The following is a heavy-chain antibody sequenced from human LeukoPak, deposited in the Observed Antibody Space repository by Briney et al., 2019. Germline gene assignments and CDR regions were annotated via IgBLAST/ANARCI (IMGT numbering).Heavy chain of an antibody. CDR1: GFTFGSYS. Sequence: PGGSLRLSCAASGFTFGSYSMNWVRQAPGKGLEWVSYISSSSSTIYYADSVKGRFTISRGNAKNSLYLQMNSLRAEDTAVYYCARVITMVRANYYGMDVWGQGTTVTVSS. CDR3: ARVITMVRANYYGMDV. J-gene: IGHJ6*02. CDR2: ISSSSSTI. V-gene: IGHV3-48*01. D-gene: IGHD3-10*01.